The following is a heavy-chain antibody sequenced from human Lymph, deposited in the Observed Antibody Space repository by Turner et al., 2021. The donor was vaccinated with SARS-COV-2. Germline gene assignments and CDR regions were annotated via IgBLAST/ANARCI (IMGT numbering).Heavy chain of an antibody. V-gene: IGHV4-59*01. Sequence: QVQLQESGPRRVKTLEPLCLTCTVSGGSMNSNYWSWIRQPPGKRLEWIGYIYYRESTNYNPTIESRVTISVDTSKNQFSLKLTSVTAADTAIYYCARETVNNWVDPWGQGILVTVSS. J-gene: IGHJ5*02. CDR1: GGSMNSNY. CDR3: ARETVNNWVDP. CDR2: IYYREST. D-gene: IGHD2-21*02.